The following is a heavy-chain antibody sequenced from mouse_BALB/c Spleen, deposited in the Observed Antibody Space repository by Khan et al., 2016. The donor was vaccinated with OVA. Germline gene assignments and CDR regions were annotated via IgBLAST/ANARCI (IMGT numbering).Heavy chain of an antibody. D-gene: IGHD2-12*01. CDR2: ISSSGSA. V-gene: IGHV3-2*02. J-gene: IGHJ4*01. CDR3: ARSLYYSYGYGLDY. Sequence: DVKLQESGPGLVKPSQSLSLTCTVTGYSITSDYAWNWIRHFPGNKLEWMGYISSSGSASYNPSLKSRISITRDTSKNQFFLQLKSVTTEDTATYYCARSLYYSYGYGLDYWGRGTSVTVSS. CDR1: GYSITSDYA.